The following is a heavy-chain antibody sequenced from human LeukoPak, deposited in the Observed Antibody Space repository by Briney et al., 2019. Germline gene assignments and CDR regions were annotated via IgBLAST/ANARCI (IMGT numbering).Heavy chain of an antibody. CDR3: ARVGPAQCSGSSCYRDVRMDV. J-gene: IGHJ6*02. CDR2: IHHSVST. Sequence: SETLSLTCAVYGGSFSSYFWSWMRQPPGKGLEWIGEIHHSVSTNYNPSLKSRVSISVDTSRNQFSLKVNSVTAADTAVYYCARVGPAQCSGSSCYRDVRMDVWGQGTTVTVSS. V-gene: IGHV4-34*01. D-gene: IGHD2-2*02. CDR1: GGSFSSYF.